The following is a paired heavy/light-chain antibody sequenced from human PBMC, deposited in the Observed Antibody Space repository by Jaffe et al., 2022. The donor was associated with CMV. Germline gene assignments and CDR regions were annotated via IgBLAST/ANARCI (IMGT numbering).Light chain of an antibody. V-gene: IGLV1-44*01. Sequence: QSVLTQPPSASGTPGQRVTISCSGSSSNIGSSSVTWYQQIPGTAPKPLMYNSNERPSGVPDRFSGSKSGTSASLAISGLQSEDEADYYCAAWDDTLRGPVFGGGTKLTVL. J-gene: IGLJ3*02. CDR2: NSN. CDR3: AAWDDTLRGPV. CDR1: SSNIGSSS.
Heavy chain of an antibody. J-gene: IGHJ4*02. CDR2: IYPGDSDT. CDR3: ARYGQSFDY. CDR1: GYSFTKYW. Sequence: EVQLVQSAAEVKKPGESLKISCQASGYSFTKYWIAWVRQMPGRGLECVGIIYPGDSDTRYSPSFRGQVTISADKSSSTAFLQWTSLKASDTAMYYCARYGQSFDYWGQGILVTVSS. V-gene: IGHV5-51*01. D-gene: IGHD4-17*01.